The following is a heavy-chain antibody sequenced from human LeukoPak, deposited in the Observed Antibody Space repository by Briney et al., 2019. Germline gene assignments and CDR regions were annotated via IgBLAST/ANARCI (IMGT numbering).Heavy chain of an antibody. J-gene: IGHJ4*02. V-gene: IGHV4-59*08. CDR2: IYYSGST. D-gene: IGHD5-24*01. Sequence: PGGSLRLSCAASGFTFSTYGMSWIRQPPGKGLEWIGYIYYSGSTNYNPSLKSRVTISVDTSKNQLSLKLRSVTAADTAVYYCARGGRDGYTLYPLDYWGQGTLVTVSS. CDR3: ARGGRDGYTLYPLDY. CDR1: GFTFSTYG.